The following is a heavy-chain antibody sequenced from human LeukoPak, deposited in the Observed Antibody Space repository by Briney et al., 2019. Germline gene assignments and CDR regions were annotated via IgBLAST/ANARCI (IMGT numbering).Heavy chain of an antibody. CDR3: ARDRGSNDPIDY. Sequence: PGGSLRLSCAASGFTFSSYEMNWVRQAPGKGLEWVSYISSSGSTIYYADSVKGRFTISRDNAKNSLYLQMNSLRAEDTAVYYCARDRGSNDPIDYWGQGTLVTVSS. J-gene: IGHJ4*02. CDR2: ISSSGSTI. V-gene: IGHV3-48*03. D-gene: IGHD2-15*01. CDR1: GFTFSSYE.